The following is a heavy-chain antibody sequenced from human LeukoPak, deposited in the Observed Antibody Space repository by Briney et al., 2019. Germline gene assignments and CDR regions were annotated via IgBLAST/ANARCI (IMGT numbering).Heavy chain of an antibody. CDR1: GFTFANYA. V-gene: IGHV3-23*01. D-gene: IGHD1-26*01. CDR3: TTPHSGSYLEPKYFYGRDV. Sequence: GGSLRLSCAASGFTFANYAMSWVRQAPGRGLEWVSAISGTGGNTYYADSVKGRFTISRDNSKTTLYLQMNSLKTEDTAVYYCTTPHSGSYLEPKYFYGRDVWGQGTTVTVSS. J-gene: IGHJ6*02. CDR2: ISGTGGNT.